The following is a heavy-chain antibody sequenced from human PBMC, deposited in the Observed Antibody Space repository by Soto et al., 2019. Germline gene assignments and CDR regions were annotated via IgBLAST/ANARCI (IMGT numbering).Heavy chain of an antibody. CDR2: IFPDDSDT. Sequence: GESLKISCKASGYIIKNYWIGWVRQMPGQGLEWLGIIFPDDSDTRYSPSFQGHVTISVDKSISTAYVQWSSLKASDSAIYYCFRGGVTSRTFDYWGQGTLVTVSS. CDR1: GYIIKNYW. CDR3: FRGGVTSRTFDY. V-gene: IGHV5-51*01. J-gene: IGHJ4*02. D-gene: IGHD3-16*01.